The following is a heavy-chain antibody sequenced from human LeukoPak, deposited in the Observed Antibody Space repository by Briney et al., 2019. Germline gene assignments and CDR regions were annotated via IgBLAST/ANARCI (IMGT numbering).Heavy chain of an antibody. CDR3: ARFRSFWSGSGKGFDP. Sequence: SETLSLTCIVSGGSISTSNYYWGWIRQPPGKGLEWIGNIFYSGSTYYSPSLRSRVTISLDTSKNQFSLKLSSVTAADTAVYYCARFRSFWSGSGKGFDPWGQGTLVTVSS. D-gene: IGHD3-3*01. J-gene: IGHJ5*02. CDR1: GGSISTSNYY. CDR2: IFYSGST. V-gene: IGHV4-39*07.